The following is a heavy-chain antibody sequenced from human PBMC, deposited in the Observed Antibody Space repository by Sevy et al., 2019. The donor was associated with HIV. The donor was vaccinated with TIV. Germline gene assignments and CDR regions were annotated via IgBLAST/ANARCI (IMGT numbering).Heavy chain of an antibody. V-gene: IGHV3-23*01. CDR3: ARIIGITGTLDFDY. CDR1: GFTFSSYA. Sequence: GGSLRLSCAASGFTFSSYAMSWVRQAPGKGLEWVSAISGSGGSTYYADSVKGRFTISRDNSKNTLYLQMNSLRAEDTAVHCCARIIGITGTLDFDYWGQGTLVTVSS. J-gene: IGHJ4*02. CDR2: ISGSGGST. D-gene: IGHD1-7*01.